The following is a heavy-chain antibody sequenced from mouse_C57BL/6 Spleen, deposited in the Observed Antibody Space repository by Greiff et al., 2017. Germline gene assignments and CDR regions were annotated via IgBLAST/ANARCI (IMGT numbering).Heavy chain of an antibody. CDR3: ARTLSYYGSSPYYFDY. J-gene: IGHJ2*01. CDR1: GYTFTSYG. CDR2: IYPRSGNT. D-gene: IGHD1-1*01. Sequence: VKLQESGAELARPGASVKLSCKASGYTFTSYGISWVKQRTGQGLEWIGEIYPRSGNTYYNEKFKGKATLTADKSSSTAYMELRSLTSEDSAVYFCARTLSYYGSSPYYFDYWGQGTTLTVSS. V-gene: IGHV1-81*01.